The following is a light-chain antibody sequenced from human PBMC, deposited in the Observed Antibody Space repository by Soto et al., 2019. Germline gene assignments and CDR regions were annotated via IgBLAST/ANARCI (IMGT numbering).Light chain of an antibody. CDR1: QSVSSTY. Sequence: EIVLTQSPGTLSLSPGEGATLSCRASQSVSSTYLGWYQQKRGQAPRLLIYGASSRATGIPDRFTGSGSGTDFTLTISRLEPEDFAVYYCQHYGTSPYTFGQGTKLEIK. J-gene: IGKJ2*01. CDR2: GAS. CDR3: QHYGTSPYT. V-gene: IGKV3-20*01.